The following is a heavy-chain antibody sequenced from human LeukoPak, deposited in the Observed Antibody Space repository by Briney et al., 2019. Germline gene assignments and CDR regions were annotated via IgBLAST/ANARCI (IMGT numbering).Heavy chain of an antibody. CDR1: GGSISSYY. CDR2: IYYSGST. Sequence: PSETLSLTCTVSGGSISSYYWSWIRQPPGKGLEWIGYIYYSGSTNYNPSLKSRVTISVDTSKNQFSLKLSSVTAEDTAVYYCARGRFRSGSYFFWGQGPLVTVSS. D-gene: IGHD3-10*01. J-gene: IGHJ4*02. CDR3: ARGRFRSGSYFF. V-gene: IGHV4-59*12.